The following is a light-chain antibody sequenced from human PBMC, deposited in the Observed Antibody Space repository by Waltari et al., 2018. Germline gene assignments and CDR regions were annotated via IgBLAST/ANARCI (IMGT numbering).Light chain of an antibody. CDR1: QSVSSSY. CDR2: GAS. V-gene: IGKV3-20*01. Sequence: EIVLTQSPGTLSLSPGERATLSCRASQSVSSSYLAWYQQKPGQAPRLLIYGASSRATGIPDRFSGSGSGIDFTLTISRLEPEDFAVYYCQQYGSSPPNTFGPGTKVDIK. CDR3: QQYGSSPPNT. J-gene: IGKJ3*01.